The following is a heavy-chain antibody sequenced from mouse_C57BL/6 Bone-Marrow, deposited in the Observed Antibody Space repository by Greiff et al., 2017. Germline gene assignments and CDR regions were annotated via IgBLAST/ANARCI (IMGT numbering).Heavy chain of an antibody. CDR2: ISSGSSTI. CDR3: ARREIVLIYAMDY. D-gene: IGHD2-5*01. V-gene: IGHV5-17*01. CDR1: EFAFSDYG. Sequence: EVKVVESGGGLVKPGGSLKLSCAASEFAFSDYGMHWVRQAPEKGLELVAYISSGSSTIYYADTVKGRFTISRDNAKNTLFLQMTSLRSEDTAMYYCARREIVLIYAMDYWGQGTSVTVSS. J-gene: IGHJ4*01.